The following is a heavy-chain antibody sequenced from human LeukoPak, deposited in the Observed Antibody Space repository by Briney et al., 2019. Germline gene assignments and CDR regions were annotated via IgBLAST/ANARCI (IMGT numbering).Heavy chain of an antibody. V-gene: IGHV3-11*01. J-gene: IGHJ4*02. CDR3: ARANNWNYPYYFDY. D-gene: IGHD1-7*01. Sequence: PGGSLRLPCAASGFTFSNYYMSWIRQAPGKGLEWVSYISSSAITMYYADSVKGRFTISRDNAKNSLYLQMNSLRAEDTAVYYCARANNWNYPYYFDYWGQGALVTVSS. CDR1: GFTFSNYY. CDR2: ISSSAITM.